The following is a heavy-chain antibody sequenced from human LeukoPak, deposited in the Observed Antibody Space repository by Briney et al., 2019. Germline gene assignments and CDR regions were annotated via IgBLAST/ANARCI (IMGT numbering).Heavy chain of an antibody. J-gene: IGHJ6*02. Sequence: GGSLRLSCAASGFTFSDAWMSWVRQGPGKGLEWVGRIKSKSDGDTADYGAPMKGRFTISRDDSKNTLYLQMNSLKTEDTAVYYCTTDRKWLRDYYYYYGMDVWGQGTTVTVSS. CDR3: TTDRKWLRDYYYYYGMDV. CDR1: GFTFSDAW. D-gene: IGHD6-19*01. V-gene: IGHV3-15*01. CDR2: IKSKSDGDTA.